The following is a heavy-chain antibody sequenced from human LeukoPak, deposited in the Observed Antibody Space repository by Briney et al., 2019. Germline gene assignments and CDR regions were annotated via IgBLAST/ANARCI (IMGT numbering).Heavy chain of an antibody. J-gene: IGHJ6*03. CDR2: ISYDGSNK. D-gene: IGHD6-19*01. CDR3: ARDGRRSSGWYNYYCYYMDV. Sequence: GGSLRLSCAASGFTFSSYAMHWVRQAPGKGLEWVAVISYDGSNKYYADSVKGRFTISRDNSKNTLYLQMNSLRAEDTAVYYCARDGRRSSGWYNYYCYYMDVWGKGTTVTVSS. CDR1: GFTFSSYA. V-gene: IGHV3-30*01.